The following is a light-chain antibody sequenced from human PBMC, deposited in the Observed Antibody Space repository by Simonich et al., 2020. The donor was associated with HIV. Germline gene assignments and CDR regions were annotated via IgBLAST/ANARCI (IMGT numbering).Light chain of an antibody. CDR3: QSADSSGSYAVV. Sequence: SYELTQPPSVSVSPGQTARITCSGGALPKQYAYWYQQKPGQAPVRVIYKDSERPSGIPERFSGSSSGTTVTLTISGVQAEDEADYYCQSADSSGSYAVVFGGGTKLTVL. CDR2: KDS. J-gene: IGLJ2*01. CDR1: ALPKQY. V-gene: IGLV3-25*03.